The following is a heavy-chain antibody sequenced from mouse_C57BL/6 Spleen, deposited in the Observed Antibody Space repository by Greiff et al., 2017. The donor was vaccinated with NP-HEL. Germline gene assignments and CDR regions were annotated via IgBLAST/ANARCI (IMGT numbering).Heavy chain of an antibody. Sequence: EVKLQESGAELVKPGASVKLSCTASGFNIKDYYMHWVKQRTEQGLEWIGRIDPEDGETKYAPKFQGKATITADTSSNTAYLQLSSLTSEDTAVYYCASPPCYGSSSLAYWGQGTLVTVSA. V-gene: IGHV14-2*01. CDR1: GFNIKDYY. J-gene: IGHJ3*01. CDR3: ASPPCYGSSSLAY. CDR2: IDPEDGET. D-gene: IGHD1-1*01.